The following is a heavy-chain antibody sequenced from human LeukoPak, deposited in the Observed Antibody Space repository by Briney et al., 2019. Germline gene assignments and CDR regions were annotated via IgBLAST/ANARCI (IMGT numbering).Heavy chain of an antibody. V-gene: IGHV1-2*02. CDR2: INPNSGDT. J-gene: IGHJ4*02. CDR1: GYTFTGYY. CDR3: ARDGVVPAAILDY. Sequence: ASVKVSCKASGYTFTGYYMHWVRQAPGQGLEWMGWINPNSGDTNYAQKLQGRVTMTTDTSTSTAYMELRSLRSDDTAVYYCARDGVVPAAILDYWGQGTLVTVSS. D-gene: IGHD2-2*01.